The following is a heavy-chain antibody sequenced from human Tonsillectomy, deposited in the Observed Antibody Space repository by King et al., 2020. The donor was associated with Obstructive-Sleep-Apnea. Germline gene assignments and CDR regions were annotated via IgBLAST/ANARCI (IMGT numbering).Heavy chain of an antibody. CDR3: ARDPGMAAAASWGDYFDY. Sequence: VQLVESGGGVVRPGGSLRLSCAASGFTFDDYGMSWVRQAPGKGLEWVSGINWNGGSTAYADSVKGRFTSSRDNAKNSLYLQMNSLRAEDTAFYHWARDPGMAAAASWGDYFDYWGQATLVTVSS. CDR1: GFTFDDYG. D-gene: IGHD6-13*01. CDR2: INWNGGST. V-gene: IGHV3-20*01. J-gene: IGHJ4*02.